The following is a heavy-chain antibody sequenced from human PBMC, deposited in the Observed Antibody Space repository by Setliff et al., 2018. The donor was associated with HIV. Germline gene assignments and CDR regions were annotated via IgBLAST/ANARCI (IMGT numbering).Heavy chain of an antibody. V-gene: IGHV4-39*01. CDR3: ARRGTMIIGPFDH. J-gene: IGHJ4*02. CDR2: IYYTGST. Sequence: SETLSLTCSVSGGSIGSSSYYWGWIRQPPGKGLEWIASIYYTGSTYYNPSLKSRVTTSIDTSKNQFSLKLSSVTAADTAVYFCARRGTMIIGPFDHWGQGTLVTVSS. D-gene: IGHD3-22*01. CDR1: GGSIGSSSYY.